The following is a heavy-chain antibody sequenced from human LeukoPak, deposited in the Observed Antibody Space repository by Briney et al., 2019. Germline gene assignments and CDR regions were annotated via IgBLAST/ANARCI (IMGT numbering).Heavy chain of an antibody. D-gene: IGHD3-22*01. CDR2: TYYRSKWYN. J-gene: IGHJ4*02. V-gene: IGHV6-1*01. CDR3: AKDLDYDTIGAFDY. Sequence: SQTLSLTCAISGDSVSSNSAAWNWIRQSPSRGLEWLGRTYYRSKWYNDYAVSVKSRITINPDTSKNQFSLQLNSVTPEDTAVYYCAKDLDYDTIGAFDYWGQGALVTVSS. CDR1: GDSVSSNSAA.